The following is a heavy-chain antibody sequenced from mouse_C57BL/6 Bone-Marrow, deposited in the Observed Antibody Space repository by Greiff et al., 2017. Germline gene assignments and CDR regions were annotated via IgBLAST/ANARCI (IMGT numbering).Heavy chain of an antibody. V-gene: IGHV1-64*01. CDR3: ARESNYAMDY. Sequence: QVPLQQPGAELVKPGASVQLSCKASGYTFPRYWMHWVQQRPGTGLEWIGMIHPNSGSTNYNQKFKGKSTLTVDKYSSTAYMQLSSLTSEDSAFYYCARESNYAMDYWGQGTSVTVAS. CDR1: GYTFPRYW. CDR2: IHPNSGST. D-gene: IGHD5-1*01. J-gene: IGHJ4*01.